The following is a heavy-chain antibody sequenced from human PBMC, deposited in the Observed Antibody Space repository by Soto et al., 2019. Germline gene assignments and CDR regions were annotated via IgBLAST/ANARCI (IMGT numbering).Heavy chain of an antibody. Sequence: EVQLLESGGGLVQPGGSLRLSCAASGCTFSSYAMSWVRQAPGKGLEWVSAISGSGGSTYYADSVKGRFTISRDNSKNTLYLQMNSLRAEDTAVYYCAKEYCSSTSCYHYYYYYGMDVWGQGTTVTVSS. D-gene: IGHD2-2*01. CDR2: ISGSGGST. J-gene: IGHJ6*02. V-gene: IGHV3-23*01. CDR1: GCTFSSYA. CDR3: AKEYCSSTSCYHYYYYYGMDV.